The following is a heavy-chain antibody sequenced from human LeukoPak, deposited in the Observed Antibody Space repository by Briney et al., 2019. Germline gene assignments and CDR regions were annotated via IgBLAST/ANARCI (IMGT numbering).Heavy chain of an antibody. CDR1: GGTFSTYS. V-gene: IGHV1-69*05. CDR2: IIPIFHTS. Sequence: ASVRVSXKASGGTFSTYSITWVRQAPGEGLEWMGGIIPIFHTSNYPQKFQGRVTITTDESTSTAYMELSSLRSEDTAIYYCARGGYNLNAFDYWGQGTLVTVSS. J-gene: IGHJ4*02. CDR3: ARGGYNLNAFDY. D-gene: IGHD3-22*01.